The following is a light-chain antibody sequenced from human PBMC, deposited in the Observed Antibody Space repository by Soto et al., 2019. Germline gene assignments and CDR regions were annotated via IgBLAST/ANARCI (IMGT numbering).Light chain of an antibody. Sequence: EIVLTQSPATLSLSPGERATLSCRASQRVSSSSLAWYQHKPGQSPRLLIFGVSSRATDIPDRFSGSGSGTDFTLTISSLEPEDFAVYYCQQRSNWPRSITFGQGTRLEIK. V-gene: IGKV3D-20*02. CDR2: GVS. J-gene: IGKJ5*01. CDR3: QQRSNWPRSIT. CDR1: QRVSSSS.